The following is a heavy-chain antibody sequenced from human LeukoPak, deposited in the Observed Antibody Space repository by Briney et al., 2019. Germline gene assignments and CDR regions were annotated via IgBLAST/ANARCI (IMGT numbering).Heavy chain of an antibody. Sequence: GRSLRLSCAASGFDFSSYVMHWVRQAPGKGLEWVAVISHDGSNRYYADSVKGRFTISRDNSVNTLDLQMNSLGGEDTAMYYCVRDISGEKSFDYWGQGTLVTVSS. V-gene: IGHV3-30*04. D-gene: IGHD3-10*01. CDR2: ISHDGSNR. CDR1: GFDFSSYV. CDR3: VRDISGEKSFDY. J-gene: IGHJ4*02.